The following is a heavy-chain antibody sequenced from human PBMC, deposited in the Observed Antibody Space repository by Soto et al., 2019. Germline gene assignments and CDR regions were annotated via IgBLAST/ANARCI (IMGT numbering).Heavy chain of an antibody. Sequence: ASVKVSCKASGGTFSSYAISWVRQAPGQGLEWMGGIIPIFGTANYAQKFQGRVTITADESTSTAYMELSSLRSEDTAVYYCASGHSYGSFDYWGQGTLVTVSS. D-gene: IGHD5-18*01. V-gene: IGHV1-69*13. CDR1: GGTFSSYA. CDR3: ASGHSYGSFDY. J-gene: IGHJ4*02. CDR2: IIPIFGTA.